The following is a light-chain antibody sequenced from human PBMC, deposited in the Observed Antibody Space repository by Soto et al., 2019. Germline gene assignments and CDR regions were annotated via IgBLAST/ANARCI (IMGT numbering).Light chain of an antibody. V-gene: IGKV3-20*01. Sequence: EIVLTQSPGTLSLSPGERATLSCRASQSVSSSYLAWYQQKPGQAPRLLIYGASSRATGIPDRFSGSGSGTDFPLTISRLEPDDFAVYYCQQYGSSPLFTFGPGTKGDIK. CDR3: QQYGSSPLFT. CDR1: QSVSSSY. J-gene: IGKJ3*01. CDR2: GAS.